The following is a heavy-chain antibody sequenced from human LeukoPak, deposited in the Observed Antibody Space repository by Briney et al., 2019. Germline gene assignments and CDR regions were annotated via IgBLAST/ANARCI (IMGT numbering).Heavy chain of an antibody. CDR3: ARSPYDILTGYPVDY. Sequence: GGSLRLSCAASGFTFDDCGMSWVRQAPGKGLEWVSGINWNGGSTGYADSVKGRFTISRDNAKNSLYLQMNSLRAEDTALYYCARSPYDILTGYPVDYWGQGTLVTVSS. J-gene: IGHJ4*02. V-gene: IGHV3-20*04. CDR1: GFTFDDCG. D-gene: IGHD3-9*01. CDR2: INWNGGST.